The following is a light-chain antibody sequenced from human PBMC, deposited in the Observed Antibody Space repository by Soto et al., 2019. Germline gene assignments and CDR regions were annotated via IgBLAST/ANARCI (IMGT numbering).Light chain of an antibody. CDR2: AAS. Sequence: IQMAQSKSSMSASVENIFTIIGPASQVITNFLAWYQQKPGKAPKLLIYAASTLQSGVPSRFSGSGSGTDFTLTMTSLQPEDFGTYYCQQLNSFPINSGQGTRLEIK. CDR1: QVITNF. CDR3: QQLNSFPIN. V-gene: IGKV1-27*01. J-gene: IGKJ5*01.